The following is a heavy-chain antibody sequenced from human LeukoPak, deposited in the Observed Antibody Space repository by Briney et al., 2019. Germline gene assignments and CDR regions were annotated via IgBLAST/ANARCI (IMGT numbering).Heavy chain of an antibody. Sequence: GGSLRLSCAASGFTFSSYGMHWFRQAPGKGLEWVALIWYDGTNKYYADSVKGRCTISRDNSKNTLYMQMSSLRAEDTAVYYCAKVLGRGYYYIDVWGKGTTVTVSS. D-gene: IGHD1-1*01. CDR2: IWYDGTNK. V-gene: IGHV3-33*06. J-gene: IGHJ6*03. CDR1: GFTFSSYG. CDR3: AKVLGRGYYYIDV.